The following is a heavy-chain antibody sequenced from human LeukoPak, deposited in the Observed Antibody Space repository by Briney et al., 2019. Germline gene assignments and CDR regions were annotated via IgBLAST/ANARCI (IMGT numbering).Heavy chain of an antibody. CDR2: IIPILGIG. D-gene: IGHD3-10*01. V-gene: IGHV1-69*04. J-gene: IGHJ4*02. Sequence: SVKVSCKASGGTFSSYAISWVRQAPGQGLEWMGRIIPILGIGNYAQKFQGRVTITADKSTSTAYMELSSLRSEDTAVYYCARDSNPGSGSYSDYWGQGTLVTVSS. CDR3: ARDSNPGSGSYSDY. CDR1: GGTFSSYA.